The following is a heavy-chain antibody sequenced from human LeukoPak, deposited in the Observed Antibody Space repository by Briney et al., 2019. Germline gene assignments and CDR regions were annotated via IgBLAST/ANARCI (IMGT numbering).Heavy chain of an antibody. Sequence: GESLKISCKGSGYSFTSYWIAWARQMPGKGLEWMGIIYADDSDTRYSPSFQGQVTISADKSISTAYLQWSSLKASDTAMYYCARPYGSGSYGWYFDLWGRGTLVTVSS. CDR1: GYSFTSYW. V-gene: IGHV5-51*01. D-gene: IGHD3-10*01. CDR3: ARPYGSGSYGWYFDL. J-gene: IGHJ2*01. CDR2: IYADDSDT.